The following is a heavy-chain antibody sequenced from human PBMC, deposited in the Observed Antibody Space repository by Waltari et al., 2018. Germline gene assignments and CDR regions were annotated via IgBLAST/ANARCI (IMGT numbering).Heavy chain of an antibody. D-gene: IGHD6-19*01. CDR1: GGSISSSSYY. J-gene: IGHJ4*02. V-gene: IGHV4-39*01. CDR3: ARALSSGWYSHSFDY. CDR2: IYYSGST. Sequence: QLQLQESGPGLVKPSETLSLTCTVSGGSISSSSYYWGWIRQPPGKGLEWIGSIYYSGSTYYNPSLKSRVTISVDTSKNQFSLKLSSVTAADMAVYYCARALSSGWYSHSFDYWGQGTLVTVSS.